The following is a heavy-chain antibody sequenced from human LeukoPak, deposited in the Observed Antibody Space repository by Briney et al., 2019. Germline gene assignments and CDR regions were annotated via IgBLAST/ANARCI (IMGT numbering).Heavy chain of an antibody. CDR3: ASKSQWTSWFDP. V-gene: IGHV4-31*03. CDR2: IYYSGST. CDR1: GGSISSGGYY. Sequence: SQTLSLTCTVSGGSISSGGYYWSWIRQHPGKGLEWIGYIYYSGSTYYNPPLKSRVTISVDTSKNQFSLKLSSVTAADTAVYYCASKSQWTSWFDPWGQGTLVTVSS. D-gene: IGHD6-19*01. J-gene: IGHJ5*02.